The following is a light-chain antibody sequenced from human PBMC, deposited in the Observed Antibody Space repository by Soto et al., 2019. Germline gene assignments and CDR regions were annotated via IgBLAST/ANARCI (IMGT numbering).Light chain of an antibody. J-gene: IGKJ1*01. CDR2: EAS. V-gene: IGKV3-11*01. CDR1: QSLRNY. CDR3: PQRTDRPPWT. Sequence: EIVLTQSPATLSLSPGERATLSCRASQSLRNYLAWYQKKPGQAPRLLIYEASNSTTGIPARFSGSGSGTDFTLTIRILETEDFAVYYCPQRTDRPPWTFGQGTKVEIK.